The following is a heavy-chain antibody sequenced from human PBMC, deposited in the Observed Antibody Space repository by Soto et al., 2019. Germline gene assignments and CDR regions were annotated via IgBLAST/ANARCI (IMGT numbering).Heavy chain of an antibody. V-gene: IGHV3-33*01. Sequence: GGSLRLSCAASGFTFSSYGMHWVRQAPGKGLEWVAVIWYDGSNKYYADSVKGRFTISRDNSKNTLYLQMNSLRAEDTAVYYCARDLFPHYPGRWFDPWGQGTLVTVSS. CDR3: ARDLFPHYPGRWFDP. CDR2: IWYDGSNK. CDR1: GFTFSSYG. J-gene: IGHJ5*02. D-gene: IGHD1-26*01.